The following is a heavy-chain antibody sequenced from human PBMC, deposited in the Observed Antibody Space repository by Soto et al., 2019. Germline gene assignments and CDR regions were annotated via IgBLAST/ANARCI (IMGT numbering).Heavy chain of an antibody. CDR3: TTLGFDP. Sequence: GGSLRLSCAASGSTFSNAWMSWVRQAPGKGLEWVGRVKSKSNGGTTDYAAAVKGKSLNSRDDSKNTLYLPMYCLTTEVTDVYYYTTLGFDPWGQGTLVTVSS. CDR1: GSTFSNAW. V-gene: IGHV3-15*01. CDR2: VKSKSNGGTT. J-gene: IGHJ5*02.